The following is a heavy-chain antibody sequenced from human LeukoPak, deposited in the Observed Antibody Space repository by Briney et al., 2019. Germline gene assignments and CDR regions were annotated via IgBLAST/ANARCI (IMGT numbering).Heavy chain of an antibody. CDR3: ARADRGKTHDAFDI. D-gene: IGHD1-14*01. CDR1: GGTFSSYA. CDR2: IIPISGTA. Sequence: WASVKVSCKASGGTFSSYAISWVRQAPGQGLEWMGGIIPISGTANYAQKFQGRVTITADKSTSTAYMELSSLRSEDTAVYYCARADRGKTHDAFDIWGQGTMVTVSS. V-gene: IGHV1-69*06. J-gene: IGHJ3*02.